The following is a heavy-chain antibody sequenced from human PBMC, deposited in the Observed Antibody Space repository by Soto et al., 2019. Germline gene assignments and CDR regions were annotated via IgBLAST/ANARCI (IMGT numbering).Heavy chain of an antibody. CDR1: GGSVRSTSYY. CDR3: ARAECYYYDSSGYCFGAFDI. CDR2: TYYSGST. D-gene: IGHD3-22*01. V-gene: IGHV4-61*01. Sequence: SETLSLTCTVSGGSVRSTSYYWSWIRQPPGKGLEWIGYTYYSGSTNYNPSLKSQVTISLDTSKNQFSLRLNSVTAADTAVYYCARAECYYYDSSGYCFGAFDIWGQGTMVTVSS. J-gene: IGHJ3*02.